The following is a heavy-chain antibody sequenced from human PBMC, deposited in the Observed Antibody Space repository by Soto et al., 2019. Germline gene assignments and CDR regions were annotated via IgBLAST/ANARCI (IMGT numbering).Heavy chain of an antibody. CDR2: ISDDGTNK. CDR3: VRRLTTTVTAMGY. CDR1: GFTFSSYA. D-gene: IGHD4-17*01. J-gene: IGHJ4*02. Sequence: QVQLEESGGGVVRPGRSLRLSCKGSGFTFSSYAIQWVRQAPGKGLEWVAAISDDGTNKHTADSVKGRFTISRDNSRNTVYLQANSLRVEDTAVYYCVRRLTTTVTAMGYWGQGTPVTVSS. V-gene: IGHV3-30-3*01.